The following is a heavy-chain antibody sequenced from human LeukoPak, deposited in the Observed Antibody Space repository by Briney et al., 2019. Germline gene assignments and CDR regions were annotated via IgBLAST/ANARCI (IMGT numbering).Heavy chain of an antibody. CDR3: ARDRGGVVPAANALSHDY. V-gene: IGHV1-46*01. Sequence: GASVKVSCKASGYTFTSYYIHWVRQAPGQGLEWMGIINPSGGSTTYAQKFQDRVTMTRDTSTSTVYMELSSLRTEDTAVYYCARDRGGVVPAANALSHDYWGQGTLVTVSS. CDR2: INPSGGST. J-gene: IGHJ4*02. D-gene: IGHD2-2*01. CDR1: GYTFTSYY.